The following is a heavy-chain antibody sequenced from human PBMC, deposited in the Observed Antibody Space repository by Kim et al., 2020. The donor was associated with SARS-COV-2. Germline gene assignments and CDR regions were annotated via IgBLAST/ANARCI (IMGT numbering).Heavy chain of an antibody. CDR2: Q. CDR3: ARAREKSFDY. Sequence: QNDADSVGGRFTISRDNSKNTVDLQMNSLRVEDTAVYYCARAREKSFDYWGQGTLVTVSS. J-gene: IGHJ4*02. V-gene: IGHV3-33*01.